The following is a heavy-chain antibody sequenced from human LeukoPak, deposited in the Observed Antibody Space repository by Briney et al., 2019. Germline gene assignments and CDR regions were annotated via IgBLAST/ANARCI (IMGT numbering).Heavy chain of an antibody. CDR2: IYHSGST. Sequence: SETLSLTCIVSGYSISSGYYWVWIRQPPGKGLEWIGSIYHSGSTLHNPSLKSRVTISVDTSKNKSSLKLSSVTAADTAMYYCARDQPYMDVWGEGTTVTVSS. CDR3: ARDQPYMDV. V-gene: IGHV4-38-2*02. CDR1: GYSISSGYY. J-gene: IGHJ6*03.